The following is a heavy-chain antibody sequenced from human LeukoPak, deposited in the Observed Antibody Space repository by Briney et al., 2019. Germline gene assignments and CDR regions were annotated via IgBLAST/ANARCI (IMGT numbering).Heavy chain of an antibody. CDR3: ARYGAAVDAFDI. J-gene: IGHJ3*02. Sequence: SETLSLTCTVSGGSISSHYWSWIRQPPGKGLEWIGYIYYSGSTNYNPSPKSRVTISVDTSKNQFSLKLSSVTAADTAVYYCARYGAAVDAFDIWGQGTMVTVSS. V-gene: IGHV4-59*11. CDR1: GGSISSHY. D-gene: IGHD6-13*01. CDR2: IYYSGST.